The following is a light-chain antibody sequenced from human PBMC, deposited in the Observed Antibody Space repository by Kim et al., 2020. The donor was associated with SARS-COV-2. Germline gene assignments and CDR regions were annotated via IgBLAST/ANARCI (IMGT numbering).Light chain of an antibody. J-gene: IGKJ1*01. CDR3: QQYGRLPWM. Sequence: EIVLTQSPGTLSLSPGERATLSCRASQSVSSTYFAWYQQKPGQAPRLLIYGASSRATGIPDRFSGSGSGTDFTLTISRLEPEDFAVYYCQQYGRLPWMFGQGTKVDIK. CDR2: GAS. CDR1: QSVSSTY. V-gene: IGKV3-20*01.